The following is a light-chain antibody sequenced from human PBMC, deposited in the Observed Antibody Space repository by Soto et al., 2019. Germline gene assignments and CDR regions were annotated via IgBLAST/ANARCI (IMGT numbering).Light chain of an antibody. CDR3: QQYDNWPPWT. J-gene: IGKJ1*01. CDR1: QSVSIN. Sequence: EIVMTQSPATLSVSPGESATLSCRASQSVSINLAWYQHKPGQPPRLLIFGASTRATGVSARFSGSGSGTEFTLTISSLQSEDFAVYYCQQYDNWPPWTFGLGTKVEI. CDR2: GAS. V-gene: IGKV3-15*01.